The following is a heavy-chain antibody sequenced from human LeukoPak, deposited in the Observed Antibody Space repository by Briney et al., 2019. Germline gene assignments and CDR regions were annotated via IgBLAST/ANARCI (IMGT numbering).Heavy chain of an antibody. CDR3: AKASSGWRPPDY. D-gene: IGHD6-19*01. Sequence: GGSLRLSCAASGFTFSSYAMSWVRQAPGKGLEWVSAISGSGGSTYYADSVKGRFTISRDNSKNTLYLLMNSLRADDTAVYYCAKASSGWRPPDYWAQRPLVTVSS. CDR1: GFTFSSYA. CDR2: ISGSGGST. J-gene: IGHJ4*02. V-gene: IGHV3-23*01.